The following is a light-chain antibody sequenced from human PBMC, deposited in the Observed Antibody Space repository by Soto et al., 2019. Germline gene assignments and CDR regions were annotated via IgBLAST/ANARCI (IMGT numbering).Light chain of an antibody. CDR1: QSVSSY. CDR2: DAS. V-gene: IGKV3-11*01. Sequence: EIVLTQSPATLSLSPGERATLSCRASQSVSSYLACYQQKPGQAPRLLIYDASNRATGIPARFSGSGSGTDFTLTITSLEPEDFAVYYCQQRSNWPSTFGGGTMVEIK. CDR3: QQRSNWPST. J-gene: IGKJ4*01.